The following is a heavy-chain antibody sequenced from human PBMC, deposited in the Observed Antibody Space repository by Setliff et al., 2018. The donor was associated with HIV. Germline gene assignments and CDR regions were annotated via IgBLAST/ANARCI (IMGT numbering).Heavy chain of an antibody. V-gene: IGHV4-59*08. Sequence: PSETLSLTCSVSGASIRGHYWSWIRQSPGKGLEWIGNIYYSGNTNYNPSFKSRVTISVDTSKHQLSLRVNSVTAADTAVYYCARSLVPSGYYYGRHAFDIWGQGTKVTVSS. CDR3: ARSLVPSGYYYGRHAFDI. CDR1: GASIRGHY. J-gene: IGHJ3*02. CDR2: IYYSGNT. D-gene: IGHD3-22*01.